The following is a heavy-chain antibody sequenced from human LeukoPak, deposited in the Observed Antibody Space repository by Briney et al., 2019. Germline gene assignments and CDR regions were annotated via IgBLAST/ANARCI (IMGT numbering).Heavy chain of an antibody. V-gene: IGHV4-59*08. J-gene: IGHJ6*02. Sequence: PSETLSLTCAVSGVSISSYYWSWIRQPPRKGLEWIAYIYYRGTTNYNPSLKSRVTISVDMSKNQFSLKLSSVTAADTAVYYCARTQITQDYYYGMDVWGQGTTVTVSS. CDR2: IYYRGTT. D-gene: IGHD5-24*01. CDR3: ARTQITQDYYYGMDV. CDR1: GVSISSYY.